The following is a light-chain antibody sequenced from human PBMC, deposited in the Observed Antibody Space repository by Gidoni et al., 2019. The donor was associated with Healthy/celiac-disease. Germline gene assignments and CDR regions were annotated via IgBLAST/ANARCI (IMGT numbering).Light chain of an antibody. V-gene: IGLV2-14*03. CDR2: DVS. CDR1: SSDVGGYNY. Sequence: SALTQPAPASGSPGQSIYTSCPGTSSDVGGYNYVSWYRQHPGKAPKLMIYDVSNRPSGVSNLFSGSKSGNTASLTISGLQAEDEADYYCSSCTSSSTLGGVVVCGGTKLTVL. CDR3: SSCTSSSTLGGVV. J-gene: IGLJ2*01.